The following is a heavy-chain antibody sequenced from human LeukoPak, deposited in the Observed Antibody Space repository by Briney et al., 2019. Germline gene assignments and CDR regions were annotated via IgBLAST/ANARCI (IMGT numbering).Heavy chain of an antibody. CDR2: IYYSGST. CDR3: ARHGSTVTTRYYFDY. Sequence: RPSETLSLTCTVSGGSISSYYWSWIRQPPGKGLEWIGYIYYSGSTNYNPSLKSRVTISVDTSKNQFSLKLSSVTAADTAVYYCARHGSTVTTRYYFDYWGQGTLVTVSS. V-gene: IGHV4-59*08. D-gene: IGHD4-4*01. J-gene: IGHJ4*02. CDR1: GGSISSYY.